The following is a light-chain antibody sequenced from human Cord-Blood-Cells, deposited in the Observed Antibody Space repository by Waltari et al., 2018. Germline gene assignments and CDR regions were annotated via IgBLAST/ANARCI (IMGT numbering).Light chain of an antibody. J-gene: IGLJ2*01. CDR1: SSDVGSYNL. V-gene: IGLV2-23*01. Sequence: QSALTQPASVSGSPGQSITISCTGPSSDVGSYNLVSCYQQHPGKAPKPMIYEGSKRPSGVSNRFSGSKSGNTASLTISGLQAEDEADYYCCSYAGSSTVVFGGGTKLTVL. CDR3: CSYAGSSTVV. CDR2: EGS.